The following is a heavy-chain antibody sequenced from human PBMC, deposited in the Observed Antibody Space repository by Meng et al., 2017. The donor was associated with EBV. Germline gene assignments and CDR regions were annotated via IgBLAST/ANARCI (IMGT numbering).Heavy chain of an antibody. D-gene: IGHD4-17*01. Sequence: QVQLLQAGDVVKQPGTSMKCPCKTTGGILRSFAISWVRQAPGQGLEWMGGIIPLFHTTNYAQKFQGRLNIIADESSATTYMELSSPRSEDTAIYYCASAEHYGDYVFEYWGQGTLVTVSS. CDR1: GGILRSFA. CDR2: IIPLFHTT. CDR3: ASAEHYGDYVFEY. V-gene: IGHV1-69*01. J-gene: IGHJ4*02.